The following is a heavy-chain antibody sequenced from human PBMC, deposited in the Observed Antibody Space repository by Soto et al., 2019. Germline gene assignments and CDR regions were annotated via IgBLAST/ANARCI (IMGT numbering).Heavy chain of an antibody. Sequence: SETLSLTCAVYGGSFSGYYWSWIRQPPGKGLEWIGEINHSGSTNYNPSLKSRVTISVDTSKNQFSLKLSCVTAADTAVYYCARGYPYLSYGSGSYYEPRLDYWGQGTLVTVSS. CDR1: GGSFSGYY. D-gene: IGHD3-10*01. CDR2: INHSGST. V-gene: IGHV4-34*01. J-gene: IGHJ4*02. CDR3: ARGYPYLSYGSGSYYEPRLDY.